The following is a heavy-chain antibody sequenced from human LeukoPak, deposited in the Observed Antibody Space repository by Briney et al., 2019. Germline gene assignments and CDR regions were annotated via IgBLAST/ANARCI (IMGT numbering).Heavy chain of an antibody. Sequence: SETLSLTCTVSGYSINSGYYWVWIRQPPGKGLEWIGSIYRSGSTNYNPSLKNRVTISVDTSKNQFSLKVSSVTAADTAVYYCARGDCSGSICYSPMDVWGTGTTVTVSS. J-gene: IGHJ6*03. CDR1: GYSINSGYY. V-gene: IGHV4-38-2*02. CDR2: IYRSGST. D-gene: IGHD2-21*01. CDR3: ARGDCSGSICYSPMDV.